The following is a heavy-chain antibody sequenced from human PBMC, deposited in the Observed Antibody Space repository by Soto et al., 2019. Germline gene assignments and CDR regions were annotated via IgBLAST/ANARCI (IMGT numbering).Heavy chain of an antibody. V-gene: IGHV2-5*02. J-gene: IGHJ5*02. D-gene: IGHD3-10*01. CDR3: AHSQITHYYGAARPPDWFDP. CDR2: IYWDDDK. Sequence: SGPKRVNHTLTFTLTCNLSGCPLSTSGVGVGWIRQPPGKALEWLALIYWDDDKRYSPSLKSRLTITKDTSKNQVVLTMTNMDPVDTATYYCAHSQITHYYGAARPPDWFDPWGQGTLVTVSS. CDR1: GCPLSTSGVG.